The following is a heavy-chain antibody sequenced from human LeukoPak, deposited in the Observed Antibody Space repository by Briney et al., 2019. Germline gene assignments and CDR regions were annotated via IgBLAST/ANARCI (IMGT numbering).Heavy chain of an antibody. J-gene: IGHJ4*02. CDR2: IDQHGSQK. D-gene: IGHD6-13*01. V-gene: IGHV3-7*03. CDR3: STDLNRAAGH. CDR1: GFSFRDNW. Sequence: GGSLRLSCAASGFSFRDNWLSWVRQAPGRGLEWVANIDQHGSQKYYVDSVKGRFTISRDNADNPLFLQMNSLRVDDTAVYYCSTDLNRAAGHWGQGTLVTVSS.